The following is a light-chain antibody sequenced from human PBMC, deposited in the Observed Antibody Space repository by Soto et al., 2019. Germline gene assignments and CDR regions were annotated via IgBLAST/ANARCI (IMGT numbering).Light chain of an antibody. V-gene: IGLV1-44*01. CDR3: AAWDDSLKGV. Sequence: QSVLTQPPSASGTPGQRVIISCSGSSSNIGSNTVNWYQQVPGTAPKLLIYSNIQRPSGVPDRFSGSKSGTSASLAISGLQSEDEADYYCAAWDDSLKGVFGGGTKLTVL. CDR2: SNI. J-gene: IGLJ3*02. CDR1: SSNIGSNT.